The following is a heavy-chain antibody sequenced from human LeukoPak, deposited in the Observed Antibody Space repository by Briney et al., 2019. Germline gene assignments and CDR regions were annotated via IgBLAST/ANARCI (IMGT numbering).Heavy chain of an antibody. J-gene: IGHJ4*02. V-gene: IGHV4-59*01. D-gene: IGHD2-21*01. CDR1: GGSINNEY. CDR2: IKYSGYT. CDR3: ARSKMLWREGFDY. Sequence: KPSETLSLTCTVSGGSINNEYWSWIRQPPGKGLEWLGYIKYSGYTNYNPSLKSRVTMSIDASKKQFSLKLSSVTAADTAVYYCARSKMLWREGFDYWGQGTLVTVPS.